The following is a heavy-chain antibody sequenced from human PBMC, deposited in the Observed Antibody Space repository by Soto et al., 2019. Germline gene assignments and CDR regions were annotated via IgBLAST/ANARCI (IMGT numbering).Heavy chain of an antibody. CDR2: IYYSGST. D-gene: IGHD1-1*01. V-gene: IGHV4-39*01. Sequence: SVAGGSIGSRGCCWSRNSQPPGKGLEWIGSIYYSGSTYYNPSLKSRLTISVDTSKNQFSLKLSSVTAADTAVYYCARLSGTCRTVFAPLGQGSLVP. J-gene: IGHJ5*02. CDR1: GGSIGSRGCC. CDR3: ARLSGTCRTVFAP.